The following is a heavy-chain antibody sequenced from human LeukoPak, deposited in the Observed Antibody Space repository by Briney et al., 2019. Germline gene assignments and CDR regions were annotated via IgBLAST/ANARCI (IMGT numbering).Heavy chain of an antibody. Sequence: PSETLSLTCTGSDGSISTYYWSWIRQPAGKGLEWIGRIYTTGSTNYNPSLKSRVTMSVDTSKNQFSLKLTSVTAADTAVYYCARGGLPRENWFDPWGQGTLVTVSS. D-gene: IGHD3/OR15-3a*01. V-gene: IGHV4-4*07. CDR3: ARGGLPRENWFDP. CDR1: DGSISTYY. CDR2: IYTTGST. J-gene: IGHJ5*02.